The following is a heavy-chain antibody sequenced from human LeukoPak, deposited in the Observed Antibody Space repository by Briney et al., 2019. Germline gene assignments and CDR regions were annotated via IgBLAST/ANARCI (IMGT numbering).Heavy chain of an antibody. V-gene: IGHV5-51*01. CDR2: IYPGDSDT. J-gene: IGHJ3*02. Sequence: GESLKISCQGSGYSFTSYWIGWVRQMPGKGLEWMGIIYPGDSDTRYSPSFQGQVTISADKSISTAYLQWSSLKASDTAMYYCARSPLRDYDILTGYYKDAFDIWGQGTMVTVSS. CDR1: GYSFTSYW. D-gene: IGHD3-9*01. CDR3: ARSPLRDYDILTGYYKDAFDI.